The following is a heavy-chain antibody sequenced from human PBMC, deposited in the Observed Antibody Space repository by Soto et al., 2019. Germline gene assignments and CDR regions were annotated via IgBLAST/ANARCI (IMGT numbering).Heavy chain of an antibody. CDR3: ARGPITRLCMDV. CDR2: INPNSGGT. CDR1: GYTFTGYY. V-gene: IGHV1-2*04. D-gene: IGHD3-10*01. Sequence: ASVTVSCKASGYTFTGYYMHWVRQAPGQGLEWMGWINPNSGGTNYAQKFQGWVTMTRDTSISTAYMELSRLRSDDTAVYYCARGPITRLCMDVWGQGTTVTVSS. J-gene: IGHJ6*02.